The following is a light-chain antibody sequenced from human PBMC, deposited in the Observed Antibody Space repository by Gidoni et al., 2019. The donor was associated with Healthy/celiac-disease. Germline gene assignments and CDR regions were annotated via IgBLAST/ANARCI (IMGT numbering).Light chain of an antibody. V-gene: IGKV1-39*01. J-gene: IGKJ5*01. CDR2: AAS. Sequence: DIQMTQSPSSLSASVGDRVTITCRASQSISRHLNWYQHKPGKAPKLLIFAASSLQSGVPSRFSGSASGTDFTLTISSLQPEDFATYYCQQSYSSPPVTFXQXTRLEIK. CDR3: QQSYSSPPVT. CDR1: QSISRH.